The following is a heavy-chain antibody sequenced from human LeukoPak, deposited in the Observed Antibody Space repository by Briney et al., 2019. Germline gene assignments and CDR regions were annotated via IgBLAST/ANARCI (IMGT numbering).Heavy chain of an antibody. CDR3: ARERNGDFYY. J-gene: IGHJ4*02. CDR1: GGSISTYY. CDR2: IYSAGHT. Sequence: SETLSLTCTVSGGSISTYYWNWIRQPAGDGLEWIGRIYSAGHTNYNPSLKSRVTMSVDKSKNQFSLKVTSVTAADTAVYYCARERNGDFYYRGQGTLVTVSS. D-gene: IGHD7-27*01. V-gene: IGHV4-4*07.